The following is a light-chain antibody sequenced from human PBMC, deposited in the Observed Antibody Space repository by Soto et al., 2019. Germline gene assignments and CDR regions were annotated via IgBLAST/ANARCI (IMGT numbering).Light chain of an antibody. Sequence: DIQMTQSPSSLSASVEDRVIITCRASQSVSNYLHWYQQKPGKAHNLLIYDAYSLQSGVQSRFSGSGSGTDFTLTIRSLQPEDFATYYCKQLNSYPLTFGGGTKVDIK. J-gene: IGKJ4*01. CDR3: KQLNSYPLT. CDR2: DAY. V-gene: IGKV1-17*01. CDR1: QSVSNY.